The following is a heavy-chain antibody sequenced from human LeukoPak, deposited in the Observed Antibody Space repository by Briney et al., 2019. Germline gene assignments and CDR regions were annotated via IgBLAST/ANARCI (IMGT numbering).Heavy chain of an antibody. CDR1: GGSISSGGYY. J-gene: IGHJ4*02. V-gene: IGHV4-30-2*01. Sequence: SETLSLTCTVSGGSISSGGYYWSWIRQPPGKGLEWIGYIYHSGSTYYNPSLKSRVTISVDTSKNQFSLKLSSVTAADTAVYYCASRPIAAAGPGYWGQGTLVTVSS. CDR3: ASRPIAAAGPGY. CDR2: IYHSGST. D-gene: IGHD6-13*01.